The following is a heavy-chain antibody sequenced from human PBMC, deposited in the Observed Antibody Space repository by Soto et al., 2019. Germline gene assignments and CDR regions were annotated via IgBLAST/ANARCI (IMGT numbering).Heavy chain of an antibody. Sequence: ASVKVSCKASGYSLTSYYLHWVRQAPGQGLEWMGIMNPSSGSTKYAQKFQGRVTMTRDTSTSTVYMELSSLRSDDTAVYYCARPSYTGSPPDYWGQGTLVTVSS. CDR2: MNPSSGST. V-gene: IGHV1-46*01. D-gene: IGHD6-6*01. J-gene: IGHJ4*02. CDR3: ARPSYTGSPPDY. CDR1: GYSLTSYY.